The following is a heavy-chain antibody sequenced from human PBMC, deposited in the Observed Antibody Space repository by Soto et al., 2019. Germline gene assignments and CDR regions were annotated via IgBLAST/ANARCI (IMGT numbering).Heavy chain of an antibody. CDR3: ARDGTSFLSGKTWYVSPGLPDY. CDR2: ISSSSSTI. CDR1: GFTFSSYS. Sequence: GGSLRLSCAASGFTFSSYSMNWVRQAPGKGLEWVSYISSSSSTIYYADSVKGRFTISRDNAKNSLYLQMNSLRAEDTAVYYCARDGTSFLSGKTWYVSPGLPDYWGQGTLVTVSS. J-gene: IGHJ4*02. D-gene: IGHD6-13*01. V-gene: IGHV3-48*01.